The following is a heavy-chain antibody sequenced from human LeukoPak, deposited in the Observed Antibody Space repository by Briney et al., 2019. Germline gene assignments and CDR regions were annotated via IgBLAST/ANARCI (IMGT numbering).Heavy chain of an antibody. CDR2: IIPILGIA. CDR1: GGTFSSYA. D-gene: IGHD3-22*01. Sequence: GSSVKVSCKASGGTFSSYAISWVRQAPGQGLEWMGRIIPILGIANYAQKFQGRVTITADKSTGTAYMELSSPRSEDTAVYYCARVTELSSSGYFNWFDPWGQGTLVTVSS. V-gene: IGHV1-69*04. J-gene: IGHJ5*02. CDR3: ARVTELSSSGYFNWFDP.